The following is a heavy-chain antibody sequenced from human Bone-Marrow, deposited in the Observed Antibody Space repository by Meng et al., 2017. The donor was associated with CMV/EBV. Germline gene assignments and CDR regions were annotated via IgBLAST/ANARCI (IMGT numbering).Heavy chain of an antibody. CDR2: ISSSSSYI. J-gene: IGHJ4*02. V-gene: IGHV3-21*01. D-gene: IGHD2-2*01. CDR3: ERVVPAAIGWWY. Sequence: GGSLRLSCAASGFTFSSYSMNWVRHAPGKGLEWVSSISSSSSYIYYADSVKGRFTISRDNAKNSLYLQMNSLRAEDTAVYYCERVVPAAIGWWYWGQGTLVTGSS. CDR1: GFTFSSYS.